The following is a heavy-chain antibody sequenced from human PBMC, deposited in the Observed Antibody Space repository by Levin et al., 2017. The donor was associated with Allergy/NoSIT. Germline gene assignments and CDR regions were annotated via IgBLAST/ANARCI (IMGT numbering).Heavy chain of an antibody. V-gene: IGHV4-59*08. CDR2: IYYSGST. CDR3: ARLRGGYALDY. D-gene: IGHD5-12*01. CDR1: GGSISSYY. Sequence: PGGSLRLSCTVSGGSISSYYWSWIRQPPGKGLEWIGYIYYSGSTNYNPSLKSRVTISVDTSKNQFSLKLSSVTAADTAVYYCARLRGGYALDYWGQGTLVTVSS. J-gene: IGHJ4*02.